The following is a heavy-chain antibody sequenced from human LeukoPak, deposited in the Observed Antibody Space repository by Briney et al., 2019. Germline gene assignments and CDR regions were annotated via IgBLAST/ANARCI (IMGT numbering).Heavy chain of an antibody. Sequence: GGSLRLSCAASGFTFSSYEMNWVRQAPGKGLEWVSYISSTGNTIYYADSVKGRFTISRDNAKNSLYLQMNSLRAEDTAFYYCAGDLNGDYVFDYWGQGTLVTVSS. J-gene: IGHJ4*02. V-gene: IGHV3-48*03. CDR2: ISSTGNTI. CDR3: AGDLNGDYVFDY. D-gene: IGHD4-17*01. CDR1: GFTFSSYE.